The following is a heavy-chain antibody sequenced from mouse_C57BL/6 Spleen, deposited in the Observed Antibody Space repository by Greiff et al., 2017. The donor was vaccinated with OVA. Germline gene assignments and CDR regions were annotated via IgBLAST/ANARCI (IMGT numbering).Heavy chain of an antibody. CDR1: GYTFTDYE. Sequence: QVQLQQSGAELVRPGASVTLSCKASGYTFTDYEMHWVKQTPVHGLEWIGAIDPETGGTAYNQKFKGKAILTADKSSSTAYMELRSLTSEDSAVYYCTRWDDYDAFDYWGQGTTLTVSS. V-gene: IGHV1-15*01. CDR2: IDPETGGT. CDR3: TRWDDYDAFDY. D-gene: IGHD2-4*01. J-gene: IGHJ2*01.